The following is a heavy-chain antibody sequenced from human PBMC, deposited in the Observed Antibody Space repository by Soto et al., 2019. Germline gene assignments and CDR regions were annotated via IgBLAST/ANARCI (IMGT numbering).Heavy chain of an antibody. D-gene: IGHD1-20*01. CDR3: ARDRVNWKYYYYGMDV. V-gene: IGHV6-1*01. Sequence: PSQTLSLTCAISGGSVSRNLSTWNWIRQSPSRGLEWLGRTYYRSRWHNDYAVSVRSRISINPDTSKNQFSLQLKYVTPEDTAVYYCARDRVNWKYYYYGMDVWGQGTTVTVSS. CDR2: TYYRSRWHN. J-gene: IGHJ6*02. CDR1: GGSVSRNLST.